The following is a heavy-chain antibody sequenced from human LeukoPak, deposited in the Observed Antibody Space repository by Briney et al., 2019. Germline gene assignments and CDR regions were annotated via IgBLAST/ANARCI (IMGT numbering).Heavy chain of an antibody. Sequence: GGSLRLSCAISGLTYGSYDIHWVRHAPGKGLEWVAAIGSAGDTYYQDSVKGRFTISRENARNSFYLQMDSVRVGDTAVYYCARGIAAGGITWFDTWGQGTLVTVSS. CDR1: GLTYGSYD. CDR3: ARGIAAGGITWFDT. CDR2: IGSAGDT. D-gene: IGHD6-13*01. V-gene: IGHV3-13*01. J-gene: IGHJ5*02.